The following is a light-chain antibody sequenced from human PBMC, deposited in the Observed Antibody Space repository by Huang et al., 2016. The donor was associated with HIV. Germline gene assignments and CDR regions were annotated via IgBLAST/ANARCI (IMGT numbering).Light chain of an antibody. Sequence: DVIMTQSPLLLPVTLGQPAAISCRSSQTLVHTDGNTYLNWFLQGPGQSPRRLIYKVSNRDAGVPDRFTGSGSGIEFTLTISRVEAEDVGIYYCMQGTHWPPGTFGQGTNMEIK. CDR2: KVS. CDR1: QTLVHTDGNTY. CDR3: MQGTHWPPGT. J-gene: IGKJ1*01. V-gene: IGKV2-30*02.